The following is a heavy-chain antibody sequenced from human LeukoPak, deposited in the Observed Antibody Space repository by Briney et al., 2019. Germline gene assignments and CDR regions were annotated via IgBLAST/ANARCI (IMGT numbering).Heavy chain of an antibody. CDR1: GFTFNTYS. V-gene: IGHV3-48*01. CDR2: ISSSSSTI. J-gene: IGHJ4*02. D-gene: IGHD6-13*01. CDR3: ARVYTSSWCDY. Sequence: GGSLRLSCAASGFTFNTYSMNWVRQAPGKGLEWVSYISSSSSTIKYADSVKGRFTISRDNAKNSLFLQMNSLRAEDTAVYYCARVYTSSWCDYWGQGTLVTVSS.